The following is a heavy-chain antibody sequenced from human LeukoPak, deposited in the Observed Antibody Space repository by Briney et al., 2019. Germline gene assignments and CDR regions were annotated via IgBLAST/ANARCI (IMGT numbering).Heavy chain of an antibody. CDR2: IYYSGST. D-gene: IGHD6-19*01. V-gene: IGHV4-39*07. Sequence: PSETLSLTCTVSGGSISSSSYYWGWIRQPPGKGLEWIGSIYYSGSTYYNPSLKSRVTISVDTSKNQFSLKLSSVTAADTAVYYCARVSSAKMDAFDIWGQGTMVTVSS. CDR1: GGSISSSSYY. J-gene: IGHJ3*02. CDR3: ARVSSAKMDAFDI.